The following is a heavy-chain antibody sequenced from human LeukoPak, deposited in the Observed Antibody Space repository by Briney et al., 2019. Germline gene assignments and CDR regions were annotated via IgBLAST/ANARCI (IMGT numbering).Heavy chain of an antibody. Sequence: GGSLRLSCAASGFTFRDYYMSWIRQAPGKGLEWVSYISSSGSTIYYADSVKGRFTISRDNAKNSLYLQMNSLRAEDTAVYYCARGPKRIFGVVTYYYYYYMDVWGKGTTVTVSS. CDR2: ISSSGSTI. J-gene: IGHJ6*03. D-gene: IGHD3-3*01. CDR1: GFTFRDYY. CDR3: ARGPKRIFGVVTYYYYYYMDV. V-gene: IGHV3-11*04.